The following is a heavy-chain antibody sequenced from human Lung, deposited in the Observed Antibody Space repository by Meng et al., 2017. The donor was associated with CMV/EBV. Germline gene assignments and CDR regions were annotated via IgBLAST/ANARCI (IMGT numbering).Heavy chain of an antibody. J-gene: IGHJ6*02. V-gene: IGHV1-46*01. CDR2: IDPSGGST. CDR3: ARALSYYYGDYYYYYGMDV. CDR1: GYTFTSYY. D-gene: IGHD3-10*01. Sequence: ASVXVSCKASGYTFTSYYMHWVRQAPGQGLEWMGIIDPSGGSTSYAQKFQGRVTMTRDTSTSTVYMELSSLRSEDTAVYYCARALSYYYGDYYYYYGMDVWGRGTTVTVSS.